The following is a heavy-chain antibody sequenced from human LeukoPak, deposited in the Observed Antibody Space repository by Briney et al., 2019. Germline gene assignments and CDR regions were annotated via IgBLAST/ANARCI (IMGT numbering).Heavy chain of an antibody. CDR1: GGSISSGSYY. V-gene: IGHV4-61*02. J-gene: IGHJ4*02. CDR2: IYTSGST. D-gene: IGHD5-24*01. Sequence: SETLSLTCTVSGGSISSGSYYWSWIRQPAGKGLEWIGRIYTSGSTNYNPSLKSRVAISVDTSKNQFSLKLSSVTAADTAVYYCARGPFGKATGIDYWGQGTLVTVSS. CDR3: ARGPFGKATGIDY.